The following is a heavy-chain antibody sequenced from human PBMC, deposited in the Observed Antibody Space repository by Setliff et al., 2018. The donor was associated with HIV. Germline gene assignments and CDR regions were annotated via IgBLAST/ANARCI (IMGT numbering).Heavy chain of an antibody. V-gene: IGHV4-34*01. Sequence: PSETLSLTCAVYGGSFSGYSWIWIRQPPGKGLEWIGEINHSGSANYNPSLKSRVTISLDTSRNQFSLKLTSMTAADTSVYYCAREGTYSGTYWVRRVASFDIWGQGTMVTVSS. CDR1: GGSFSGYS. CDR3: AREGTYSGTYWVRRVASFDI. CDR2: INHSGSA. J-gene: IGHJ3*02. D-gene: IGHD1-26*01.